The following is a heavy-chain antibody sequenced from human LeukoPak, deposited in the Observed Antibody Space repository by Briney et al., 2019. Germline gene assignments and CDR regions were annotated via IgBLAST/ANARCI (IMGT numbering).Heavy chain of an antibody. CDR3: ARGPGYGGIYYYYYMDV. Sequence: SVKVSCKASGGTFSSYAISWVRQAPGQVLEWRGGIIPIFGTANYAQKLQGRVTITTDESTSTAYMELSSLRSEDTAVYYCARGPGYGGIYYYYYMDVWGKGTTVTVSS. V-gene: IGHV1-69*05. D-gene: IGHD4-23*01. J-gene: IGHJ6*03. CDR1: GGTFSSYA. CDR2: IIPIFGTA.